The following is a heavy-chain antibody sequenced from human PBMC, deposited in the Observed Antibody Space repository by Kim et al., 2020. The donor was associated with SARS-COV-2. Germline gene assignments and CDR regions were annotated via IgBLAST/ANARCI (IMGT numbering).Heavy chain of an antibody. D-gene: IGHD4-17*01. V-gene: IGHV4-34*01. J-gene: IGHJ3*02. Sequence: NPSLKSRVTISVDTSKNQFSLKLSSVTAADTAVYYCARTTTVPTGGAFDIWGQGTMVTVSS. CDR3: ARTTTVPTGGAFDI.